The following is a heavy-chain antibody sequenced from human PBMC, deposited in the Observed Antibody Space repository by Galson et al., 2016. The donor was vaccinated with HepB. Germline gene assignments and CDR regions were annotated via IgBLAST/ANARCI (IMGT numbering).Heavy chain of an antibody. D-gene: IGHD3-3*01. V-gene: IGHV3-33*01. CDR2: IWHDGTNR. Sequence: SLRLSCAATGFMFPNYAMHWVRQAPGKRLEWVAVIWHDGTNRHYVDSVKGRFIISRDNSNNTLHLEMNSLRAEETAIYLCGGDLYHDYWSGSNGLDVWGQGPAVTVSS. J-gene: IGHJ6*02. CDR3: GGDLYHDYWSGSNGLDV. CDR1: GFMFPNYA.